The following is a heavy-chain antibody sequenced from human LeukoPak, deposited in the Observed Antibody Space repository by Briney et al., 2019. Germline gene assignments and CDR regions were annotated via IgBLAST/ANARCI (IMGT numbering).Heavy chain of an antibody. CDR3: ARAVGVRGYDFWSGYPPAGGWFDP. CDR2: IIPIFGTA. Sequence: SVKVYCKASGGTFSSYAISWVRQAPGPGLEWMGGIIPIFGTANYGQKFQGRVTITTDESTSTAYMELSSLRSEDTAVYYCARAVGVRGYDFWSGYPPAGGWFDPWGQGTLVTVSS. CDR1: GGTFSSYA. D-gene: IGHD3-3*01. V-gene: IGHV1-69*05. J-gene: IGHJ5*02.